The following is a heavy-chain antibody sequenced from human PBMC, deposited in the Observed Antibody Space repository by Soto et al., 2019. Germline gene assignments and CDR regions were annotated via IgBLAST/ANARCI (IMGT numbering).Heavy chain of an antibody. Sequence: GGSLRLSCAASGFTFSSYSMNWVRQAPGKGLEWVSYISSSSSTIYYADSVKGRFTISRDNAKNSLYLQMNSLRAEDTAVYYCARDRGSPGGSLHYWGQGPWSPSPQ. CDR1: GFTFSSYS. D-gene: IGHD3-10*01. J-gene: IGHJ4*02. V-gene: IGHV3-48*01. CDR2: ISSSSSTI. CDR3: ARDRGSPGGSLHY.